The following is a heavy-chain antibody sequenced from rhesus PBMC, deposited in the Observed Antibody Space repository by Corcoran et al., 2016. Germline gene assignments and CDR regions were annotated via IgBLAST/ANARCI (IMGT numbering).Heavy chain of an antibody. CDR3: TKSGRDKSSGH. J-gene: IGHJ6*01. V-gene: IGHV3S42*01. CDR1: GFTLRDHW. Sequence: EVHLVASGGGLTRPGGSLRLSCAPAGFTLRDHWMTRRRQTLKRGLEWITTIVNGGSDRYYAASVKGRFTVSRDNSENTLSLQMDILRLEDTAVYYCTKSGRDKSSGHWGQGVVVTVSS. CDR2: IVNGGSDR. D-gene: IGHD5-42*01.